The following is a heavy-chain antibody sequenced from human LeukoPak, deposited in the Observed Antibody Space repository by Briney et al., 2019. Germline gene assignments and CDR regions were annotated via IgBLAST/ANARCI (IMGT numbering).Heavy chain of an antibody. CDR2: ISGSGGST. Sequence: PGGSLRLSCAASGFTFSSYAMSWVRQAPGKGLEWVSAISGSGGSTYYADSVKGRFAISRDNSKNTLYLQMNSLRAEDTAVYYCAKDREWIQLWSLDYWGQGTLVTVSS. V-gene: IGHV3-23*01. J-gene: IGHJ4*02. CDR3: AKDREWIQLWSLDY. CDR1: GFTFSSYA. D-gene: IGHD5-18*01.